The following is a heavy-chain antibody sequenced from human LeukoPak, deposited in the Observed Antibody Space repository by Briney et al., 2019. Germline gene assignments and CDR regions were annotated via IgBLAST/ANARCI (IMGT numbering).Heavy chain of an antibody. CDR3: ATDSLSVTPYYYYYGMDV. CDR1: GYTLTELS. D-gene: IGHD4-4*01. CDR2: FDPEDGET. J-gene: IGHJ6*02. V-gene: IGHV1-24*01. Sequence: ASVKVSCKVSGYTLTELSMHWVRQAPGKGLEWMGGFDPEDGETIYAQKFQGRVTMTEDTSTDTAYMELNSLRSEDTAVYYCATDSLSVTPYYYYYGMDVWGQGTTVTVSS.